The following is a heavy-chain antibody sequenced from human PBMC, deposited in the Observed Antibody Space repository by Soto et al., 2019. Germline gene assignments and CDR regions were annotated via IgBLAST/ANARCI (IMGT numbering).Heavy chain of an antibody. D-gene: IGHD1-1*01. CDR1: GGIFSSYA. V-gene: IGHV1-69*01. J-gene: IGHJ6*02. Sequence: QVQLVQSGAEVKKPGSSVNVSCKASGGIFSSYAISWVRQAPGQGLEWMGEIISMYGTAMYAQKFRGRVTIIADEAASTAYMELSSLRSEDTAVYYCARGGKERFRGSGMDVWGQGTTVTVSS. CDR3: ARGGKERFRGSGMDV. CDR2: IISMYGTA.